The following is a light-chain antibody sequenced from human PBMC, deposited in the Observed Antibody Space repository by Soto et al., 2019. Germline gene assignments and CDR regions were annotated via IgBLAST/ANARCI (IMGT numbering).Light chain of an antibody. Sequence: EIVLTQSPGTLSLSPGERATLSCRASQSVSSDYLAWYQQKPGQAPRLLVYGASNRATAIPDRFSGSGSGTDFTLTISRREPEDFAVYSCQQYGSSPYTFGQGTKLQI. CDR3: QQYGSSPYT. CDR2: GAS. J-gene: IGKJ2*01. V-gene: IGKV3-20*01. CDR1: QSVSSDY.